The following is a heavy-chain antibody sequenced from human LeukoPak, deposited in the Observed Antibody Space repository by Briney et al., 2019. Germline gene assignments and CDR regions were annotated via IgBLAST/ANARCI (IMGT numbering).Heavy chain of an antibody. V-gene: IGHV1-18*01. CDR3: ARDGSYYDSSGYWYYFDY. Sequence: ASVKVSCKASGYTFTSYGIRWVRQAPGQGLEWMGWISAYNGNTNYAQKLQGRVTMTTDTSTSTAYMELRSLRSDDTAVYYCARDGSYYDSSGYWYYFDYWGQGTLVTVSS. D-gene: IGHD3-22*01. CDR1: GYTFTSYG. J-gene: IGHJ4*02. CDR2: ISAYNGNT.